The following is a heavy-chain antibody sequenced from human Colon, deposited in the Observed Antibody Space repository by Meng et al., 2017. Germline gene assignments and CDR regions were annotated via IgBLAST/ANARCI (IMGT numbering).Heavy chain of an antibody. Sequence: ALVVGLGWGVGQPWRSLLVSGAASGFSFSTYGMHWVRQAPGKGLEWLAGIGYDGSNKYYADSVKGRFTVSRDNPKTTVYLQMNSLRAEDTAVYHCARDDGVNSAVYWGQGTLVTVSS. CDR3: ARDDGVNSAVY. D-gene: IGHD4-23*01. CDR1: GFSFSTYG. V-gene: IGHV3-33*01. CDR2: IGYDGSNK. J-gene: IGHJ4*02.